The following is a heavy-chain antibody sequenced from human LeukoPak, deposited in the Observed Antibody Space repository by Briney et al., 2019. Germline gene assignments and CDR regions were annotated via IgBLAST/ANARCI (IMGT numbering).Heavy chain of an antibody. J-gene: IGHJ4*02. CDR2: ISGSGGST. V-gene: IGHV3-23*01. CDR3: AKGEVVVTPCTFDY. CDR1: EFSVGSNY. Sequence: GGSLRLSCAASEFSVGSNYMTWVRQAPGKGLEWVSAISGSGGSTYYADSVKGRFTISRDNSKNTLYLQMNSLRAEDTAVYYCAKGEVVVTPCTFDYWGQGTLVTVSS. D-gene: IGHD3-22*01.